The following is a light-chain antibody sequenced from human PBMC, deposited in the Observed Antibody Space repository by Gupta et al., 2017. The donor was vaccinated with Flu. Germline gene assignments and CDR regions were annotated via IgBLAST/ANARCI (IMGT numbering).Light chain of an antibody. CDR2: EVT. CDR1: SSDVGGYNY. V-gene: IGLV2-8*01. J-gene: IGLJ2*01. CDR3: SSFAGGSNVV. Sequence: TSSDVGGYNYVSWYQQHPGKAPKLMIYEVTKRPSGVPDRFSGSKSGNTASLTVSGLQAGDEADYYCSSFAGGSNVVFGGGTKLTVL.